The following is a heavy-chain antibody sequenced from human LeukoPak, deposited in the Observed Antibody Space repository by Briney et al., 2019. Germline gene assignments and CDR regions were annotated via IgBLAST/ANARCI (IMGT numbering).Heavy chain of an antibody. D-gene: IGHD6-13*01. J-gene: IGHJ6*02. Sequence: PGASVKVSCKASGYTFTSYYMHWVRQAPGQGLEWMGIINPSGGGTSYAQKFQGRVTMTRDTSTNTVYMELSSLRSADTAVYYCVRAGRSSSWYRWAYYYYYYGMDVWGQGTTVTVSS. CDR2: INPSGGGT. V-gene: IGHV1-46*01. CDR1: GYTFTSYY. CDR3: VRAGRSSSWYRWAYYYYYYGMDV.